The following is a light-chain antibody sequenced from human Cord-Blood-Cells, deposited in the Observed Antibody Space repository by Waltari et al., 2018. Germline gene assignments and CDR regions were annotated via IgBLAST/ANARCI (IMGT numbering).Light chain of an antibody. Sequence: QSVLTQPPSASGTPGQRATISCSGSSPNIGSNTVNWYQQLPGTAPELLSYSNNQRPSGVPDRFSGSKSGTSASLAISGLQSEDEADYYCAAWDDSLNGSWVFGGGTKLTVL. V-gene: IGLV1-44*01. J-gene: IGLJ3*02. CDR3: AAWDDSLNGSWV. CDR1: SPNIGSNT. CDR2: SNN.